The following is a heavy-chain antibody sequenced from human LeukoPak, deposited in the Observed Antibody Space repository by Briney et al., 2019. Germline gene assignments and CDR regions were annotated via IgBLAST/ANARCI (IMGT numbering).Heavy chain of an antibody. V-gene: IGHV3-74*01. CDR3: ARAYVPYYDILTGYFGGNWFDP. D-gene: IGHD3-9*01. Sequence: GGSLRLSCVASGFAFRNYWMYWVRQGPGKGLVWVSRINSDGSSTSYADPVKGRFTISRDNAKNTLYLQMNSLRAEDTAVYYCARAYVPYYDILTGYFGGNWFDPWGQGTLVTVSS. CDR2: INSDGSST. J-gene: IGHJ5*02. CDR1: GFAFRNYW.